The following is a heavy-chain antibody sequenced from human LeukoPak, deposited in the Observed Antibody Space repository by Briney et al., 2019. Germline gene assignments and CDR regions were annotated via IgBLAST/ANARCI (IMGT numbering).Heavy chain of an antibody. D-gene: IGHD3-22*01. J-gene: IGHJ4*02. Sequence: SETLSLTCTVSGGSISSSSYYWGWIRQPPGKGLEWIGSIYYSGSTYYNPSLKSRVTISVDTSKNQSSLKLSSVTAADTAVYYCARQIVVVITTSWFDYWGQGTLVTVSS. CDR3: ARQIVVVITTSWFDY. V-gene: IGHV4-39*01. CDR2: IYYSGST. CDR1: GGSISSSSYY.